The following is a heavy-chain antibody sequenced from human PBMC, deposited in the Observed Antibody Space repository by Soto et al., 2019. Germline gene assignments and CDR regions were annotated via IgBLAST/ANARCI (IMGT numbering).Heavy chain of an antibody. Sequence: LKLSCASSGFTFSSYPKSWVRPASGKGLEWVSAISGSGGSTYYADSVKGRFTISRDNSKNTLYLQMNGLRAEDTAVYYCAKVPAAGTNWFDPWGQGTLVTVSS. CDR3: AKVPAAGTNWFDP. CDR1: GFTFSSYP. J-gene: IGHJ5*02. CDR2: ISGSGGST. V-gene: IGHV3-23*01. D-gene: IGHD6-13*01.